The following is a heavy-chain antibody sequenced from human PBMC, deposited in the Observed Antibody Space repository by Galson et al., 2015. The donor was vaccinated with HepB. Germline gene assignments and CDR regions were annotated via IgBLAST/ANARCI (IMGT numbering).Heavy chain of an antibody. Sequence: SLRLSCAASGFTFSSYGMHWVRQAPGKGLEWVAVISYDGSNKYYADSVKGRFTISRDNSKNTLYLQMNSLRAEDTAVYYCARTNYYDSSGYFGGAFDIWGQGTMVTVSS. J-gene: IGHJ3*02. CDR1: GFTFSSYG. D-gene: IGHD3-22*01. CDR2: ISYDGSNK. CDR3: ARTNYYDSSGYFGGAFDI. V-gene: IGHV3-30*03.